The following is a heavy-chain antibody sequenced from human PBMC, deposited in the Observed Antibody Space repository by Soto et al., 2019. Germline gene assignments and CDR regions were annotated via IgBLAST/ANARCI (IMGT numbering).Heavy chain of an antibody. Sequence: PSETLSLTCAVYVGSFTGYYWRWIRQPPGGVLGWVGAINQSGSTNYNPYLKSRVTISVVTSKNQFSLKLSSVTAADTAVYYCARGSWVEPRPLVKKQLPAPYYGMDVWGQGTTVTVSS. CDR2: INQSGST. CDR3: ARGSWVEPRPLVKKQLPAPYYGMDV. J-gene: IGHJ6*02. V-gene: IGHV4-34*01. D-gene: IGHD2-2*01. CDR1: VGSFTGYY.